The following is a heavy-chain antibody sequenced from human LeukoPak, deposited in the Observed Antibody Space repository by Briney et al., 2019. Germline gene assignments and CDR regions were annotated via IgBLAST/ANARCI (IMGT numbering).Heavy chain of an antibody. D-gene: IGHD2-15*01. CDR3: ARVGYCSGGSCYYYYYGMDV. CDR1: GFTFSNYY. Sequence: PGGSLRLSCVASGFTFSNYYFSWVRQAPGKGLEWVANINQDGSEKYHVDSVKGRFTISRDNAKNSLYLQMNSLRDEDTAVYYCARVGYCSGGSCYYYYYGMDVWGQGTTVTVSS. J-gene: IGHJ6*02. V-gene: IGHV3-7*01. CDR2: INQDGSEK.